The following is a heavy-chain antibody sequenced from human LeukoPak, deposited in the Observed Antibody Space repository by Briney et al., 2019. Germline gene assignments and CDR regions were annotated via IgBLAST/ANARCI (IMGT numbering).Heavy chain of an antibody. J-gene: IGHJ4*02. CDR3: ARQKENIAARFDY. Sequence: SETLSLTCAVYGGSFSGYYWSWIRQPSGKGLEWIGEINHSGSTNYNPSLKSRVTISVDTSKNQFSLKLSSVTAADTAVYYCARQKENIAARFDYWGQGTLVTVSS. CDR2: INHSGST. CDR1: GGSFSGYY. D-gene: IGHD6-6*01. V-gene: IGHV4-34*01.